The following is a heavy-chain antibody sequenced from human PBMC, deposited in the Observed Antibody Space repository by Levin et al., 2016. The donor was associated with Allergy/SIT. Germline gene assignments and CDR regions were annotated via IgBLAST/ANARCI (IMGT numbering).Heavy chain of an antibody. J-gene: IGHJ4*02. CDR3: ARDSKSVWGSYSPLDY. V-gene: IGHV4-4*02. D-gene: IGHD3-16*01. Sequence: WIRQPPGKGLEWIGEIYHSGSTNYNPSLKSRVTISVDKSKNQFSLKLSSVTAADTAVYYCARDSKSVWGSYSPLDYWGQGTLVTVSS. CDR2: IYHSGST.